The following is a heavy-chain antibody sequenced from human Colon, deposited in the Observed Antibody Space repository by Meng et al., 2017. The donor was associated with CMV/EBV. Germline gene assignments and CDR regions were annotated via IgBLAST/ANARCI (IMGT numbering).Heavy chain of an antibody. V-gene: IGHV4-34*01. J-gene: IGHJ6*02. Sequence: GSLRLSCAAYGGSFSGYYWSWIRQSPGKGLEWIGEINHSGRTNYNSSLKSRVTISVDTSKKQFSLKLTSVTAADTAVYYCTRVSYSKSSYYYYGMDVWGQGTTVTVSS. D-gene: IGHD1-26*01. CDR1: GGSFSGYY. CDR2: INHSGRT. CDR3: TRVSYSKSSYYYYGMDV.